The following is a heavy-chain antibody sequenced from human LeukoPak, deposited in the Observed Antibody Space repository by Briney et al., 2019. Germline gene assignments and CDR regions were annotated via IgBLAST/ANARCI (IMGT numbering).Heavy chain of an antibody. Sequence: ASVKVSCKASGGTFSSYAISWVRQAPGQGLEWMGGIIPIFGTANYAQKFQGRVTITADESTSTAYMELSSLRSDDTAVYYCARAHSTVTLYYYYYYGMDVWGQGTTVTVSS. CDR1: GGTFSSYA. J-gene: IGHJ6*02. V-gene: IGHV1-69*13. CDR3: ARAHSTVTLYYYYYYGMDV. D-gene: IGHD4-17*01. CDR2: IIPIFGTA.